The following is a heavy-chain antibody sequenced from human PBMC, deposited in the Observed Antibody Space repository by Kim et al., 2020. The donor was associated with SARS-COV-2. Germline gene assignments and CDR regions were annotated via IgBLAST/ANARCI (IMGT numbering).Heavy chain of an antibody. CDR2: INHSGST. V-gene: IGHV4-34*01. Sequence: SETLSLTCAVYGGSFSDYNWSWIRQPPGKGLEWIGEINHSGSTNVSPSLKSRITISVDTSKSQFSLRLKSMTATDTAVYYCARGRAGVVPAPVLGLGPFYDYYAMDVWGRGTPVAGSS. CDR1: GGSFSDYN. J-gene: IGHJ6*02. D-gene: IGHD2-2*01. CDR3: ARGRAGVVPAPVLGLGPFYDYYAMDV.